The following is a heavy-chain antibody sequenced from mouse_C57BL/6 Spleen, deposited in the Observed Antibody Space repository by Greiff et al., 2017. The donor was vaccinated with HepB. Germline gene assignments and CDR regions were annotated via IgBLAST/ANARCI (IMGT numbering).Heavy chain of an antibody. D-gene: IGHD1-1*01. CDR2: ISSGSSTI. V-gene: IGHV5-17*01. CDR3: ARDYGSSAWFAY. J-gene: IGHJ3*01. CDR1: GFTFSDYG. Sequence: EVKLMESGGGLVKPGGSLKLSCAASGFTFSDYGMHWVRQAPEKGLEWVAYISSGSSTIYYADTVKGRFTISRDNAKNTLFLQLTSLRSEDTAMYYCARDYGSSAWFAYWGQGTLVTVSA.